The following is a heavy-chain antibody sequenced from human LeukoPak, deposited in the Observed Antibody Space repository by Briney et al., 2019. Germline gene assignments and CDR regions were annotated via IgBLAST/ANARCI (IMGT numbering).Heavy chain of an antibody. J-gene: IGHJ4*02. CDR1: GFTFRTYA. Sequence: GGSLRLSCEASGFTFRTYAMSWVRQAPGKGLEWVSAISGSGGSTYYADSVKGRFTISRDNSKNTLYLQMNSLRAEDTAVYYCASQGYCSGGSCSSNYWGQGILVTVSS. D-gene: IGHD2-15*01. V-gene: IGHV3-23*01. CDR2: ISGSGGST. CDR3: ASQGYCSGGSCSSNY.